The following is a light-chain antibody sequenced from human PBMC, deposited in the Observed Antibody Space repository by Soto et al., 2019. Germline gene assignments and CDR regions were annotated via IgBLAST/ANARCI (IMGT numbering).Light chain of an antibody. CDR1: SSDVGGYNY. V-gene: IGLV2-8*01. CDR2: EVS. Sequence: QSALTQPPSASGSPGQSVTISCTGTSSDVGGYNYVSWYQHHPGKAPKLMIYEVSKRPSGVPDRFSGSKSGNTASLTVSGLQAEDEADHYCSSYAGSNNNYVFGTGTKVTVL. CDR3: SSYAGSNNNYV. J-gene: IGLJ1*01.